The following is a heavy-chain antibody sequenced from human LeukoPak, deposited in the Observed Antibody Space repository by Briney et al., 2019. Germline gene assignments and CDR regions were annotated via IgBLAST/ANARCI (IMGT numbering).Heavy chain of an antibody. CDR2: INPSGGST. D-gene: IGHD3-22*01. V-gene: IGHV1-46*01. CDR3: ARGNYYDSSGYYQGGFDY. Sequence: ASVKVSCKASGYTFTSYYMHWVRQAPGQGLEWMGIINPSGGSTSYAQKFQGRVTMTRDTSTSTVYSELSSLSSEDTAVYYCARGNYYDSSGYYQGGFDYWGQGTLVTVSS. CDR1: GYTFTSYY. J-gene: IGHJ4*02.